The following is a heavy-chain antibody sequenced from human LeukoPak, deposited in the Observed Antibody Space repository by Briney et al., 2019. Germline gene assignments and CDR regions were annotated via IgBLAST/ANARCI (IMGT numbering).Heavy chain of an antibody. D-gene: IGHD1-26*01. J-gene: IGHJ4*02. CDR3: ARVIEWELLLRYFDY. V-gene: IGHV4-4*07. CDR2: IYSSGST. CDR1: GVSISGYY. Sequence: SETLSLTCTVSGVSISGYYWGWIRQPAGKGLEWIGRIYSSGSTNYKPSLKSRVTLSLDTSKNQFSLKLSSVTAADTAVYYCARVIEWELLLRYFDYWGQGTLVTVSS.